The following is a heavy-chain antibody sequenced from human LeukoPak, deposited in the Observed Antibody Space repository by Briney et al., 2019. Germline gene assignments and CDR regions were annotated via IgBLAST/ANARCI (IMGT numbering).Heavy chain of an antibody. J-gene: IGHJ5*02. CDR1: GGTFSSYA. CDR3: ARDASPPGCSGGSCYFNWFDP. CDR2: IIPIFGTA. Sequence: SVKVSCKASGGTFSSYAISWVRQAPGQGLEWMGGIIPIFGTANYAQKFQGRVTITADESTSTAYMELSGLRSEDTAVYYCARDASPPGCSGGSCYFNWFDPWGQGTLVTVSS. V-gene: IGHV1-69*13. D-gene: IGHD2-15*01.